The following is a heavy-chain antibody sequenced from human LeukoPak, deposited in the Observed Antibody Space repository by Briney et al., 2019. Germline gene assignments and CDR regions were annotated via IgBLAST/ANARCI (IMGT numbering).Heavy chain of an antibody. CDR1: GYTFTSYG. Sequence: ASVKVSCKASGYTFTSYGISWVRQAPGQGLEWMGWISAYNGNTNYAQKLQGRVTMTTDTSTSTAYMELRSLRSDDTAVYHCARARGNWNPTRHAFDIWGQGTMVTVSS. V-gene: IGHV1-18*01. J-gene: IGHJ3*02. CDR2: ISAYNGNT. D-gene: IGHD1-1*01. CDR3: ARARGNWNPTRHAFDI.